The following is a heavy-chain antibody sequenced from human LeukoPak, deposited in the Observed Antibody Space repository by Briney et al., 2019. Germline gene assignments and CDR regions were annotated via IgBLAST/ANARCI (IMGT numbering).Heavy chain of an antibody. D-gene: IGHD3-10*02. CDR2: INQDGSEK. CDR1: GLTLSSYW. Sequence: GGSLRLSCAASGLTLSSYWMSWVRQAPGKGLEWVANINQDGSEKYYVDSVKGRFTISRDNAKNSLYLQMNSLRAEDTAVYYCAELGITMIGGVWGKGTTVTISS. V-gene: IGHV3-7*01. J-gene: IGHJ6*04. CDR3: AELGITMIGGV.